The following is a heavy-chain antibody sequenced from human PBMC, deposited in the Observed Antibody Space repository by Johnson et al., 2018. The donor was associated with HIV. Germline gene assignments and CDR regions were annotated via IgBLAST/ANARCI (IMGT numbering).Heavy chain of an antibody. V-gene: IGHV3-30*02. CDR2: IRYDGSNK. Sequence: QVQLVESGGDLVQPGGSLRLSCVGSGFTFSTNWMHWVRQAPGKGLVWVAFIRYDGSNKYYADSVKGRFTISRDNSKNTLYLQMNSLRAEDTAVYYCAKDPSYIVATAMTDAFDIWGQGTMVTVSS. CDR1: GFTFSTNW. D-gene: IGHD5-12*01. J-gene: IGHJ3*02. CDR3: AKDPSYIVATAMTDAFDI.